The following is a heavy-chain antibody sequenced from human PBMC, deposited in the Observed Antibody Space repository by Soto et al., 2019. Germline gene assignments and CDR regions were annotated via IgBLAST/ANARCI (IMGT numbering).Heavy chain of an antibody. V-gene: IGHV4-39*01. J-gene: IGHJ4*02. CDR3: ARLGFGIAVASIPDY. CDR1: GGSISSSSYY. Sequence: SETLSLTCTVSGGSISSSSYYWGWIRQPPGKGLEWIGSIYYSGSTYYNPSLKSRVTISVDTSKNQFSLKLSSVTAADTAVYYCARLGFGIAVASIPDYWGQGTLVTVSS. D-gene: IGHD6-19*01. CDR2: IYYSGST.